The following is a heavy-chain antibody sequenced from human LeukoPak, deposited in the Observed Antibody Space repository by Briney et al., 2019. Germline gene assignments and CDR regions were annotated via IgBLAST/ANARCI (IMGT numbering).Heavy chain of an antibody. CDR3: ARVCSGGSCRDY. Sequence: GGSPRLSCAASGFTFSNYWMSWVRQAPGKGLEWVANIMQDGSDKYYVDSVKGRFTISRDNAKNSLYLQMNSLRAEDTAVYYCARVCSGGSCRDYWGQGTLVTVSS. CDR2: IMQDGSDK. CDR1: GFTFSNYW. V-gene: IGHV3-7*01. J-gene: IGHJ4*02. D-gene: IGHD2-15*01.